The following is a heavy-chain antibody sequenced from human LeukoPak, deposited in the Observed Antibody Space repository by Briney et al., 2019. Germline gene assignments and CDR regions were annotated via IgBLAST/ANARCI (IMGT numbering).Heavy chain of an antibody. CDR2: IKTDGSET. CDR1: GFTFSNYW. J-gene: IGHJ1*01. V-gene: IGHV3-7*01. CDR3: ARDRGGCSGGSCYSEYFQH. Sequence: PGGSLRLSCAASGFTFSNYWMFWVRQAPGKGLEWVAHIKTDGSETYYLDSVKGRFTISRDNSKNTLYLQMNSLRAEDTAVYYCARDRGGCSGGSCYSEYFQHWGQGTLVTVSS. D-gene: IGHD2-15*01.